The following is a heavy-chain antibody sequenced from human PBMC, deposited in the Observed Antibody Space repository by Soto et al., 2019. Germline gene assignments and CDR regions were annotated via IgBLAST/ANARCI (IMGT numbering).Heavy chain of an antibody. CDR1: GGSISSGDYY. Sequence: TLSLTCTVSGGSISSGDYYWSWIRQPPGKGLEWIGYIYYSGSTYYNPSLKSRVTISVDTSKNQFSLKLSSVTAADTAVYYCARGGGAYTISGVDSYYFDYWGQGTLVTVS. J-gene: IGHJ4*02. D-gene: IGHD3-3*01. V-gene: IGHV4-30-4*01. CDR3: ARGGGAYTISGVDSYYFDY. CDR2: IYYSGST.